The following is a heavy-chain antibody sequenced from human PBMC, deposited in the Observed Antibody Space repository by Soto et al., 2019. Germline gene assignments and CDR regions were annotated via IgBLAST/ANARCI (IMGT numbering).Heavy chain of an antibody. J-gene: IGHJ6*02. CDR2: ISYDGSNK. CDR3: ARVFSSGFLTEYYYYYYGMYV. V-gene: IGHV3-30-3*01. D-gene: IGHD6-19*01. CDR1: GFTFSSYA. Sequence: QVQLVESGGGVVQPGRSLRLSCAASGFTFSSYAMHWVRQAPGKGLEWVAVISYDGSNKYYADSVKGRFTTSRDNSKNTLCLQMNTLRAEDTAFYYSARVFSSGFLTEYYYYYYGMYVWGQGTTVTVSS.